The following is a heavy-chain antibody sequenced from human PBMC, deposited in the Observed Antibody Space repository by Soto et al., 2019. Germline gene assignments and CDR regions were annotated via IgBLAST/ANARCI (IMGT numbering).Heavy chain of an antibody. D-gene: IGHD2-21*02. J-gene: IGHJ6*02. Sequence: GGSLRLSCEVSGFTFSMYSMSWVRQSPGQGLEWVAKIPQDGVDGHYADSVKGRFTISRDNGKNSLYLQLNNLRAEDTAVYYCARDHLILPAHDFFYGSDVWGRGATVTVS. V-gene: IGHV3-7*03. CDR2: IPQDGVDG. CDR3: ARDHLILPAHDFFYGSDV. CDR1: GFTFSMYS.